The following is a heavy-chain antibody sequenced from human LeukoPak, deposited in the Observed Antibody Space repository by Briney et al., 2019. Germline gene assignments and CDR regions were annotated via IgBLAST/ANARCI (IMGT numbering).Heavy chain of an antibody. Sequence: GGSLRLSCLASGLTFNTYWMHWVRQVPGKGPVWVSRINHDGSVTWDADSVRGRFIISRDDAKNTLYLQMNSLRAEDTALYYCAREAPAYGERYFVSWGQGTLVTVSS. D-gene: IGHD2-21*01. CDR1: GLTFNTYW. J-gene: IGHJ4*02. CDR3: AREAPAYGERYFVS. CDR2: INHDGSVT. V-gene: IGHV3-74*01.